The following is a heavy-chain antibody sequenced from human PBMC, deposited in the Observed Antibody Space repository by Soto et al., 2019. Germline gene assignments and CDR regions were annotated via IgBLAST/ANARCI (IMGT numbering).Heavy chain of an antibody. V-gene: IGHV1-18*01. D-gene: IGHD3-22*01. J-gene: IGHJ3*02. CDR3: ARSFAGWSLLRYGAFDK. CDR1: GYTFSSYG. CDR2: ISADNVNT. Sequence: QVQLVQSGVEVKKPGASVKVSCKASGYTFSSYGISWVRQAPGQGLEWIGWISADNVNTNYAQKFQDRVTMTKDTSSSRSYMELWNLGSGETAMYYCARSFAGWSLLRYGAFDKWGQGTMVTVSS.